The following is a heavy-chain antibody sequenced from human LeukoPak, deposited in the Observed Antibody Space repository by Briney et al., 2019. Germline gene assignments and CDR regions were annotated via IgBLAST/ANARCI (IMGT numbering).Heavy chain of an antibody. CDR2: ISGSGGST. D-gene: IGHD2-21*01. J-gene: IGHJ4*02. CDR3: AKGLSAAGDYYFDS. Sequence: QSGGSLRLSCAASGFTFSNYAMSWVRQAPGKGLEWLSTISGSGGSTYYADSVKGRFTISRDNSKNTVYLQMKSLRVEATAVYYCAKGLSAAGDYYFDSWGQGALVTVSS. V-gene: IGHV3-23*01. CDR1: GFTFSNYA.